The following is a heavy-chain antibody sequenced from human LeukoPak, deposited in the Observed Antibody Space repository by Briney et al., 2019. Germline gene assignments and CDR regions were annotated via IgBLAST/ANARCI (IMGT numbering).Heavy chain of an antibody. CDR2: IYYSGST. J-gene: IGHJ6*02. Sequence: PSETLSLTCAVSGGSISSSSYHWGWIRQPPGQGLEWIGSIYYSGSTYYNPSLKSRVTISVDTSKNQFSLKLNSVTAADTAVYYCARYCTTTSCYVKGMDAWGQGTTVTVSS. CDR1: GGSISSSSYH. D-gene: IGHD2-2*01. CDR3: ARYCTTTSCYVKGMDA. V-gene: IGHV4-39*01.